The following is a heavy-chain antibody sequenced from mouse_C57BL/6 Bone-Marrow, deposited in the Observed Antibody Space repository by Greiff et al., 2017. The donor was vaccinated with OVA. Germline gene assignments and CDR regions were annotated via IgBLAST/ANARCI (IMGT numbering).Heavy chain of an antibody. Sequence: QVQLKESGAELMKPGASVKLSCKATGYTFTGYWIEWVKQRPGHGLEWIGEILPGSGSTYYNEKFQGKATFTADTSSNTAYMQLSSLTTEDSDIYYCARSYYVDWYFDVWGTGTTVTVSA. V-gene: IGHV1-9*01. CDR1: GYTFTGYW. CDR2: ILPGSGST. J-gene: IGHJ1*03. D-gene: IGHD1-1*01. CDR3: ARSYYVDWYFDV.